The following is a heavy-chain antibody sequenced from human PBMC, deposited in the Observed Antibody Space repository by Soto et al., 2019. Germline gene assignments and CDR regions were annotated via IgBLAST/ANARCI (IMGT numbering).Heavy chain of an antibody. J-gene: IGHJ6*02. CDR2: ISSSGDGT. D-gene: IGHD3-3*01. V-gene: IGHV3-23*01. Sequence: EVQLLESGGDLIQPGGSLRLSCAASGFTFSTYAMTWVRQAPGKGLEWVSSISSSGDGTYYVDSVKGRFTISRDNSRNTLSLQMNRLRAEDTAVYYCAKNGDFWSWGMDVWGQGTTGTVSS. CDR1: GFTFSTYA. CDR3: AKNGDFWSWGMDV.